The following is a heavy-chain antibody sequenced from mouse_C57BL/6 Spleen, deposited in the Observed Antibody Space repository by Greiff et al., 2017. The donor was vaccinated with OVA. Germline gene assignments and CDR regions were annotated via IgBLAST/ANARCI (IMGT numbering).Heavy chain of an antibody. J-gene: IGHJ4*01. Sequence: VQLQQPGAELVKPGASVKMSCKASGYTFTSYWITWVKQRPGQGLEWIGDIYPGSGSTNYNEKFKSKATLTVDTSSSTAYMQLSSLTSEDSAVYFCAYYSNYEAISMDYWGQGTSVTVSS. CDR2: IYPGSGST. CDR1: GYTFTSYW. V-gene: IGHV1-55*01. D-gene: IGHD2-5*01. CDR3: AYYSNYEAISMDY.